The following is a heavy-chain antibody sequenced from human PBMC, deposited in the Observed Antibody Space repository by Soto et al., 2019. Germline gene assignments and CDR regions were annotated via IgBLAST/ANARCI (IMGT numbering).Heavy chain of an antibody. CDR1: GFTFSTYA. J-gene: IGHJ4*02. V-gene: IGHV3-30-3*01. D-gene: IGHD4-17*01. CDR2: ISYDGSNK. Sequence: QVQLVESGGGVVQPGGSLRLSCAASGFTFSTYAMHWVRQAPGKGLEWVAVISYDGSNKYYADSVKGRFTISRDNSKNTLYLLMTSLRSEDTAVDYCAREYCDRGETFDFWGQGTLVTVSS. CDR3: AREYCDRGETFDF.